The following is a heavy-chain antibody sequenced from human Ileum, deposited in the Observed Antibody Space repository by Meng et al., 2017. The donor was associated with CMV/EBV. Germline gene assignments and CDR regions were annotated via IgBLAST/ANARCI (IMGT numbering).Heavy chain of an antibody. CDR1: GGSISSSNW. V-gene: IGHV4-4*02. Sequence: GSLRLSCAVSGGSISSSNWWSWVRQPPGKGLEWIGEIYHSGSTNYNPSLKSRVTISVDKSKNQFSLKLSSVTAADTAVYYCARADDCSSTSCYWAYYYGMDVWGQGTTVTVSS. D-gene: IGHD2-2*01. CDR2: IYHSGST. CDR3: ARADDCSSTSCYWAYYYGMDV. J-gene: IGHJ6*02.